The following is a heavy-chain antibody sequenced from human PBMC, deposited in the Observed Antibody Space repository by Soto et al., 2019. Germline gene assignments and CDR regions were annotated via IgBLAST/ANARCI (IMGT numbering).Heavy chain of an antibody. CDR3: ARLPDR. CDR1: GGSISSGGYS. D-gene: IGHD2-2*01. Sequence: SETLSLTCAVSGGSISSGGYSWSWIRQPPGKGLEWIGYIYHSGSTYYNPSLKSRVTISVDRSKNQFSLKLSSVTAADTAVYYRARLPDRWGKGPLLTVFS. V-gene: IGHV4-30-2*01. CDR2: IYHSGST. J-gene: IGHJ5*02.